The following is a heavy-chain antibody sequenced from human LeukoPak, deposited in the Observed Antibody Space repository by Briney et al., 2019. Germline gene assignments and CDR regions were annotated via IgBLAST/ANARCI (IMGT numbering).Heavy chain of an antibody. J-gene: IGHJ4*02. V-gene: IGHV1-18*01. Sequence: GASVRVSCKASGFPFTHHGITWVRQAPGQGLEWMGWISGYNGDTSYAQKFQDRVTLTTDRTTSTAYMELRSLRSDDTAVYYCARDPTNTSGRYAYFDYWGQGTLVTVSS. D-gene: IGHD6-19*01. CDR3: ARDPTNTSGRYAYFDY. CDR2: ISGYNGDT. CDR1: GFPFTHHG.